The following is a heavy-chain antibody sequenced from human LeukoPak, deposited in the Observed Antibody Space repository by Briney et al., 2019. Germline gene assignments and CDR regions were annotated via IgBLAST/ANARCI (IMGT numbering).Heavy chain of an antibody. CDR1: GFTFRSYW. CDR3: ARDPGSGYEEHFDY. CDR2: IKKDGSEK. J-gene: IGHJ4*02. Sequence: GGSLRLSCAASGFTFRSYWMTWVRQAPGKGLEWVANIKKDGSEKYYVDSVKGRFTISRDNAKDSLYLQMNSLRAEDTAVYYCARDPGSGYEEHFDYWGQGTLVTVSS. D-gene: IGHD5-12*01. V-gene: IGHV3-7*03.